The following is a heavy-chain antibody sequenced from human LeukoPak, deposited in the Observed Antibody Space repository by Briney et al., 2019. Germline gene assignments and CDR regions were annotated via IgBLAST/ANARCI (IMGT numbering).Heavy chain of an antibody. J-gene: IGHJ3*02. D-gene: IGHD4-17*01. CDR2: IIPIFGTA. V-gene: IGHV1-69*05. CDR1: GGTFSSYA. CDR3: ARAPHGYGDYVRAFDI. Sequence: GASVKVSCKASGGTFSSYAISWVRQAPGQGLEWMGGIIPIFGTANYAQKFQGRVTITTDESTSTAYMELSSLRSEDTAVNYCARAPHGYGDYVRAFDIWGQGTMVTVSS.